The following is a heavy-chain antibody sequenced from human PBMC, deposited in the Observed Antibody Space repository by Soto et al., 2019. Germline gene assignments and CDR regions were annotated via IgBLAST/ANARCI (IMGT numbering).Heavy chain of an antibody. CDR3: ARRYYYDSRGYYSH. V-gene: IGHV1-18*04. J-gene: IGHJ1*01. D-gene: IGHD3-22*01. CDR1: GYTFTSYG. CDR2: IGAYNGNT. Sequence: ASVKVSCKASGYTFTSYGSSWVRQAPGQGLEWMGWIGAYNGNTNYAQKLQGRVTMTTDTSTSTAYMELRSLRSDDTAVYYCARRYYYDSRGYYSHWGQGTPATVSS.